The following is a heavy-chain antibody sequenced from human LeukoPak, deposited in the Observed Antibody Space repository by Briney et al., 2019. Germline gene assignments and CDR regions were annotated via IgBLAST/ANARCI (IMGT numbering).Heavy chain of an antibody. Sequence: GGSLRLSCAASGFSFSPYWMSWVRQGPGKGLDWVASINPDGSGTSYVDSVKGRFTISSDNAQNSLNLQMISLSAEDTAVYYCARLFGGVTTFDYWGQGTLVTVSA. D-gene: IGHD4-17*01. CDR2: INPDGSGT. CDR1: GFSFSPYW. CDR3: ARLFGGVTTFDY. J-gene: IGHJ4*02. V-gene: IGHV3-7*01.